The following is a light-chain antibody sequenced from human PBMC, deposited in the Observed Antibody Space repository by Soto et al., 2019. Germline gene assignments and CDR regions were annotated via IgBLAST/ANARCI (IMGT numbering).Light chain of an antibody. CDR1: QSVSSD. J-gene: IGKJ5*01. CDR2: DAS. V-gene: IGKV3-11*01. CDR3: QQRSNWPPTT. Sequence: EIVLTQSPATLSLSPGERATLSCRAIQSVSSDLAWYQQKPGQAPRLLIYDASNRATGIPARFSGSGSGTDFTLTISSLEPEDFAVYYCQQRSNWPPTTFGQGTRMEIK.